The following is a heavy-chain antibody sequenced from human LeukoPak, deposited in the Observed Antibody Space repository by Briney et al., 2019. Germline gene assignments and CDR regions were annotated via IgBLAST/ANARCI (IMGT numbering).Heavy chain of an antibody. CDR1: GYAFISYD. V-gene: IGHV1-46*01. D-gene: IGHD6-19*01. CDR3: ARVASISVAGTRPYYMDV. Sequence: GASVKVSCKASGYAFISYDIHWVRQAPGQGLEWVGRVNPNGFSTTYAQKFQGRVTMTSDTSTTTVYMDLSSLRSEDTAIYYCARVASISVAGTRPYYMDVWGQGTTVTVSS. J-gene: IGHJ6*03. CDR2: VNPNGFST.